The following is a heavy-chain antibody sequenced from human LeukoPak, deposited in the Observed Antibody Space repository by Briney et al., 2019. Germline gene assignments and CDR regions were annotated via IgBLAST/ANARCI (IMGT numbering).Heavy chain of an antibody. CDR2: FIGSGGST. CDR3: AKWELVYSSGWPLGWFDP. Sequence: SGGSLRLSCAASGFTFSSYAMSWVRQAPGKGRGWVSAFIGSGGSTYYADSVKGRFTISRDNSKNTLYLQMNSLRAEDTAVYYCAKWELVYSSGWPLGWFDPWGQGTLVTVSS. CDR1: GFTFSSYA. D-gene: IGHD6-19*01. J-gene: IGHJ5*02. V-gene: IGHV3-23*01.